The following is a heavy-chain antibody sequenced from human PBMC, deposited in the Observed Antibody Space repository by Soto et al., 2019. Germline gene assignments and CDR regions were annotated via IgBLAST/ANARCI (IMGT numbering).Heavy chain of an antibody. V-gene: IGHV4-38-2*01. CDR1: GYSISRGPY. CDR3: EAYYYDSSGYYFDY. D-gene: IGHD3-22*01. J-gene: IGHJ4*02. Sequence: SQPLSLTCAVSGYSISRGPYWRWMWQRPGKGLEWIGSIYHSGSTYYNPSLKSRVTISVDTSKNQFSLRLSSVTAADTAAYYCEAYYYDSSGYYFDYWGQGTLVGASA. CDR2: IYHSGST.